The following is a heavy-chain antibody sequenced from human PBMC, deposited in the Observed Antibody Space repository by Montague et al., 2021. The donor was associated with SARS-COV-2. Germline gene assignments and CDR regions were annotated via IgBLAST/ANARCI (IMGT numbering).Heavy chain of an antibody. Sequence: SVKVSCKASGYTFTSYDINWVRQAPGQGLEWMGWMNPNSGNTGYAQKFQGRVTMTRNTSISTAYMELSSLRSEDTAVYYCARGKVDTAMVYYYYYYMDVWGKGTTVTVSS. J-gene: IGHJ6*03. CDR2: MNPNSGNT. V-gene: IGHV1-8*01. CDR3: ARGKVDTAMVYYYYYYMDV. D-gene: IGHD5-18*01. CDR1: GYTFTSYD.